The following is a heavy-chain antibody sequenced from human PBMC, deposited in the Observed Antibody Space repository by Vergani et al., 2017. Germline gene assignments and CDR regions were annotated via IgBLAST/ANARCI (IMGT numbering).Heavy chain of an antibody. D-gene: IGHD5-18*01. J-gene: IGHJ4*02. CDR2: IRNKAYGGTT. Sequence: EVQLVESGGGLVKRGGSLRLSCAASGFSFGDYAMTWVRQAPGKGLEWVAFIRNKAYGGTTEYAASVKGRFTISRDDSKRLAYLQLSGLKTEDTAVYFCXRGRGYSFGYSDYWGQGTLVTVSS. CDR3: XRGRGYSFGYSDY. CDR1: GFSFGDYA. V-gene: IGHV3-49*04.